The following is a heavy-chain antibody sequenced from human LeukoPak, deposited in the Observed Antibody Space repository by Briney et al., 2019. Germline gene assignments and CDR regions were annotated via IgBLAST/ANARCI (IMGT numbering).Heavy chain of an antibody. CDR1: GGSITSHY. CDR3: ARHRAYCGGDCLYYYLDF. J-gene: IGHJ4*02. D-gene: IGHD2-21*02. Sequence: SETLSLTCTVSGGSITSHYWSWARQPPGRGLEWIANIDYNGNTNYNPSLKSRVTISLDTSKKQVSLNLSSVTAADTAVYYCARHRAYCGGDCLYYYLDFWGQGTLVTVSS. V-gene: IGHV4-59*11. CDR2: IDYNGNT.